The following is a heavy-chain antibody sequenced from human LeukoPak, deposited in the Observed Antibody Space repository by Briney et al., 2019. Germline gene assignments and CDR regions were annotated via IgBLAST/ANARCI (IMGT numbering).Heavy chain of an antibody. CDR1: GFTFSSYA. V-gene: IGHV3-23*01. J-gene: IGHJ4*02. CDR2: ISGSGGST. D-gene: IGHD3-10*01. CDR3: HIKRFGELFLDY. Sequence: PGGSLRLSCAASGFTFSSYAMSWVRQAPGKGLEWVSAISGSGGSTYYADSVKRRFTISRDNSKNTLYLQMNSLRAEDTAVYYCHIKRFGELFLDYWGQGTLVTVSS.